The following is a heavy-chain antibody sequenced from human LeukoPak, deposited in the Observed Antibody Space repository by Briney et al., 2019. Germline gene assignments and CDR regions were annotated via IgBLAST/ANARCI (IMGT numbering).Heavy chain of an antibody. CDR2: IYYSGST. D-gene: IGHD3-9*01. CDR1: GYSISSGYY. V-gene: IGHV4-61*01. J-gene: IGHJ3*02. Sequence: PSETLSLTCAVSGYSISSGYYWGWTRQPPGKGLEWIGYIYYSGSTNYNPSLKSRVTISVDTSKNQFSLKLSSVTAADTAVYYCARIRYFDWSPDAFDIWGQGTMVTVSS. CDR3: ARIRYFDWSPDAFDI.